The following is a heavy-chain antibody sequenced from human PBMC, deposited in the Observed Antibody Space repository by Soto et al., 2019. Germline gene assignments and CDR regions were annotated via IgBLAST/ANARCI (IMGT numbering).Heavy chain of an antibody. CDR2: ISGSGGST. V-gene: IGHV3-23*01. CDR1: GFTFSSYA. D-gene: IGHD3-3*01. J-gene: IGHJ4*02. CDR3: AKSGDYDFWSGYYEWSDY. Sequence: VGSLRLSCAAPGFTFSSYAMSWVRQAPGKGLEWVSAISGSGGSTYYADSVKGRFTISRDNSKNTLYLQMNSLRAEDTAVYYCAKSGDYDFWSGYYEWSDYWGQGTLVTVSS.